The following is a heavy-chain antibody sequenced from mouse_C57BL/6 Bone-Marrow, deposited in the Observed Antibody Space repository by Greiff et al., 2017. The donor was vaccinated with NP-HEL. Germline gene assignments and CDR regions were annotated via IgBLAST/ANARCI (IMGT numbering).Heavy chain of an antibody. Sequence: EVMLVDSGGGLVQSGRSLRLSCATSGFTFSDFYMEWVRQAPGKGLEWIAASRNKANDYTTEYSASVKGRFIVSRDTSQSILYLQMNALRAEDTAIYYCARGYYGSLYWYFDVWGTGTTVTVSS. D-gene: IGHD1-1*01. CDR2: SRNKANDYTT. CDR3: ARGYYGSLYWYFDV. CDR1: GFTFSDFY. J-gene: IGHJ1*03. V-gene: IGHV7-1*01.